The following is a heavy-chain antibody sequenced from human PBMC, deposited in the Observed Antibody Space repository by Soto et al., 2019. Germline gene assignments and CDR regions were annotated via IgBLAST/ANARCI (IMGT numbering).Heavy chain of an antibody. CDR2: ISAYNGNT. D-gene: IGHD2-2*02. CDR3: ARDRDIVVVPAAISNYYYGMDV. CDR1: GYTFTSYG. J-gene: IGHJ6*02. Sequence: ASVKVSCKASGYTFTSYGISWVRQAPGQGLEWMGWISAYNGNTNYAQKLQGRVTMTTDTSTSTAYMELRSLRSDDTAVYYCARDRDIVVVPAAISNYYYGMDVWGQGTTVNVSS. V-gene: IGHV1-18*04.